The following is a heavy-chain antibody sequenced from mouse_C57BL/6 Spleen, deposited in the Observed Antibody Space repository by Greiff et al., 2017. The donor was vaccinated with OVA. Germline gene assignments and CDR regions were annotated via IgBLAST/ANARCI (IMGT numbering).Heavy chain of an antibody. CDR2: IYPGDGDT. D-gene: IGHD1-1*01. Sequence: QVQLQQSGAELVKPGASVKISCTASGYAFSSYWMNWVKQRPGKGLEWIGQIYPGDGDTNYNGKFKGKATLTADKSSSTAFMQLSSLTSEDSAVYFYAKSLTTYALDYWGQGTSVTVSS. CDR3: AKSLTTYALDY. CDR1: GYAFSSYW. V-gene: IGHV1-80*01. J-gene: IGHJ4*01.